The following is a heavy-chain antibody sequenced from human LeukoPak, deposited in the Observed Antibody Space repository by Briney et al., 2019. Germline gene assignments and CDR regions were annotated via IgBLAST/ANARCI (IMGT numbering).Heavy chain of an antibody. Sequence: PGGSLRLSCEASGFTLSKFWMNWVCQAPGKGLEWVANIKQDGSEKRYVDSVKGRFSISRDNTKNSLYLQMSSLRAEDTAVYYCARGPNSGYSWLDPWGQGTLVTVSS. CDR3: ARGPNSGYSWLDP. CDR1: GFTLSKFW. D-gene: IGHD5-12*01. CDR2: IKQDGSEK. J-gene: IGHJ5*02. V-gene: IGHV3-7*03.